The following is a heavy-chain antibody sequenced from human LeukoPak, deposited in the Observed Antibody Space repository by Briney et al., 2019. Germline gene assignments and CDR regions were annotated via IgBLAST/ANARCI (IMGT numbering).Heavy chain of an antibody. V-gene: IGHV4-38-2*02. Sequence: SETLSLTCTVSGYSISSGYYWGWIRQPPGKGLEWIGEINHSGSTNYNPSLKSRVTISVDTSKNQFSLKLSSVTAADTAVYYCARGYVYYYYMDVWGKGTTVTVSS. D-gene: IGHD5-12*01. CDR1: GYSISSGYY. CDR2: INHSGST. CDR3: ARGYVYYYYMDV. J-gene: IGHJ6*03.